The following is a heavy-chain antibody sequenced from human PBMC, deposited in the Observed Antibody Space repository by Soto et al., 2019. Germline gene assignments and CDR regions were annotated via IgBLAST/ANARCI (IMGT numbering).Heavy chain of an antibody. D-gene: IGHD5-18*01. CDR3: ARGRYSYGYFGDYYYGMDV. CDR1: GYTFTSYD. CDR2: MNPNSGNT. Sequence: QVQLVQSWAEVKKPGASVKVSCKASGYTFTSYDINWVRQATGQGLEWMGWMNPNSGNTGYAQKFQGRVTMTRNTSISTAYMQLSSLRSEDTAVYYCARGRYSYGYFGDYYYGMDVWGQGTTVTVSS. J-gene: IGHJ6*02. V-gene: IGHV1-8*01.